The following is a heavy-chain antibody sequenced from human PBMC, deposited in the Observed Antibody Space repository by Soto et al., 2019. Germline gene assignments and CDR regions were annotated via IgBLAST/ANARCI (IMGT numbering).Heavy chain of an antibody. CDR1: GGSFNSYY. J-gene: IGHJ5*02. CDR2: INYRGST. V-gene: IGHV4-34*01. CDR3: ARGHKEQLIRSGGWFDP. Sequence: QVQLQQWGAGLLKPSETLSLTCAVYGGSFNSYYLSWIRQPPGKGLGWMGEINYRGSTNYNPALKSRVTISVDTSKNQFSLKVISETAADTAVYYCARGHKEQLIRSGGWFDPWGQGTLVTVSS. D-gene: IGHD6-13*01.